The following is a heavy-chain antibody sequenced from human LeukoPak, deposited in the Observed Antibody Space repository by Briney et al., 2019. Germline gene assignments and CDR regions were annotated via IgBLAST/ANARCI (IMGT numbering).Heavy chain of an antibody. V-gene: IGHV4-59*08. J-gene: IGHJ4*02. CDR1: AGSIRSYY. Sequence: SETLSLTCTVSAGSIRSYYWSWIRQPPGEGLEWIAQIHDSGSNSYNPSLKGRLTMSVDTSKNQSSLRLSSVTAADTAVYYCARHLYAGSYPLGHWGQGTLVTVSS. CDR2: IHDSGSN. D-gene: IGHD1-26*01. CDR3: ARHLYAGSYPLGH.